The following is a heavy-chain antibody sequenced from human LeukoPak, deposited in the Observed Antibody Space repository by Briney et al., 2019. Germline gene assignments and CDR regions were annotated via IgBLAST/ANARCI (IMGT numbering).Heavy chain of an antibody. CDR3: ARDRGWYYFDY. CDR1: GGSISSYY. V-gene: IGHV4-59*12. D-gene: IGHD6-19*01. J-gene: IGHJ4*02. CDR2: IYYSGTT. Sequence: SETLSLTCTVSGGSISSYYWSYIRQPPGKGLEWIGYIYYSGTTNYNPSLKSRVTMSVDTSKNQFSLKLSSVTAADTAVYYCARDRGWYYFDYWGQGTLVTVSS.